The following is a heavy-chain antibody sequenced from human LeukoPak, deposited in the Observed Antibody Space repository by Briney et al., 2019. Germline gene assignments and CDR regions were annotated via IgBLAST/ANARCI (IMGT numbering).Heavy chain of an antibody. V-gene: IGHV3-43*02. CDR3: AKDKGDGEYVDY. Sequence: GGSLRLSCAASGFSFDDYAMLWVRQGPGKGLEWVSLISGDGGSTYYGDSMKGRFTISRDNSKNSPYLEMNSLKIEDTGLYYCAKDKGDGEYVDYWGQGTLVTVSS. CDR2: ISGDGGST. CDR1: GFSFDDYA. D-gene: IGHD5-24*01. J-gene: IGHJ4*02.